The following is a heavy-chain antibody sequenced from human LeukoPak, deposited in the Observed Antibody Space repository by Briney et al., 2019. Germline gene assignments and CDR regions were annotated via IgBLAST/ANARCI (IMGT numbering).Heavy chain of an antibody. J-gene: IGHJ6*03. Sequence: GGSLRLSCAASGFTFSSYSMNWVRQAPGKGLEWVSSISSSSSYIKYADSVKGRFTISRDNAKNSLYLQMNSLRAEDTAVYYCARDPNLFSIYYYYMDVWGKGTTVTVSS. V-gene: IGHV3-21*01. CDR2: ISSSSSYI. CDR3: ARDPNLFSIYYYYMDV. D-gene: IGHD3-3*02. CDR1: GFTFSSYS.